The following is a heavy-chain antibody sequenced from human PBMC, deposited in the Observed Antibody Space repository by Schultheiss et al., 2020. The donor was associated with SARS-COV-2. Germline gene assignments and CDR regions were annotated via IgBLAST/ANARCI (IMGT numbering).Heavy chain of an antibody. CDR1: GGSVSSGGYY. CDR3: ARPAAKNYYFDY. J-gene: IGHJ4*02. CDR2: IYYSGST. Sequence: SETLSLTCSVSGGSVSSGGYYWSWIRQPPGKGLEWIGSIYYSGSTNYNPSLKSRVTISVDKSKNQFSLKLSSVTAADTAVYYCARPAAKNYYFDYWGQGTLVTVSS. D-gene: IGHD6-13*01. V-gene: IGHV4-61*08.